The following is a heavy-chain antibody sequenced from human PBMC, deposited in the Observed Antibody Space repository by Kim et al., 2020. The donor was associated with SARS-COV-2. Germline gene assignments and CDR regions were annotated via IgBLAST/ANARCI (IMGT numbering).Heavy chain of an antibody. CDR3: ARGGLLWFGEDFDL. D-gene: IGHD3-10*01. V-gene: IGHV7-4-1*02. Sequence: AQGFTGRFVFSLDTSVSTAYLQISSLKAEDTAVYYCARGGLLWFGEDFDLWGRGTLVTVSS. J-gene: IGHJ2*01.